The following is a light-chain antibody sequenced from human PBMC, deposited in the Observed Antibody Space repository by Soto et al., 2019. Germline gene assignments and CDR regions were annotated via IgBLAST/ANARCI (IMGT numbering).Light chain of an antibody. V-gene: IGKV1-33*01. Sequence: DIQMTQSPSSLSASVGDRVTITCQARQDISNYLNWYQQKPGKAPKLLIYDASNLETGVPSRFSGSGSGTDFTFTISSLQPEDIATYYCQQYDNLPVTFGQGTKREIK. CDR2: DAS. J-gene: IGKJ2*01. CDR3: QQYDNLPVT. CDR1: QDISNY.